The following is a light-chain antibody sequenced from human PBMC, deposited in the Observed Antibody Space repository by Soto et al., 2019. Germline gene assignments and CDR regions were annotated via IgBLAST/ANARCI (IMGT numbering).Light chain of an antibody. V-gene: IGLV1-44*01. CDR3: AAWDDSLNGWV. CDR1: SSNIGSNT. CDR2: SNN. Sequence: QSVLTQPPSASGTPGQRVTISCSGSSSNIGSNTVNWYQQLPGTAPKLLIYSNNQRPSGVPDRCSGSKSGTSASLAISGLQYEDEADYYCAAWDDSLNGWVFGGGTKVTVL. J-gene: IGLJ3*02.